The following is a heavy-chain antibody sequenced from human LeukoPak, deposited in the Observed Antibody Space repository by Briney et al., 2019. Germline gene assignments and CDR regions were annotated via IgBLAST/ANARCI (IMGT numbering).Heavy chain of an antibody. Sequence: SVKVSCKASGGTFSIYAISWVRQAPGQGLEWMGGIILIFGTANYAQKFQGRVTSSADESTSTAYMEPSSLRSEDTAVYYCAREKTHSNYNWFDPWGQGTLVTVSS. J-gene: IGHJ5*02. CDR1: GGTFSIYA. D-gene: IGHD4-11*01. CDR3: AREKTHSNYNWFDP. V-gene: IGHV1-69*01. CDR2: IILIFGTA.